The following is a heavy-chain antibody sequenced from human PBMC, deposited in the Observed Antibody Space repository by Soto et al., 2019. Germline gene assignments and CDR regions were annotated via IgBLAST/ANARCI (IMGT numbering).Heavy chain of an antibody. V-gene: IGHV4-34*01. CDR2: INHRRST. CDR1: GGSFSGYY. CDR3: ARDGFCTSTTCRVGNWFDP. D-gene: IGHD2-2*01. J-gene: IGHJ5*02. Sequence: SETLSLTCVVYGGSFSGYYWSWIRQSPGKGLEWIGGINHRRSTNYNPSLESRVTISVDTSKNQFSLKLPSVTAADTAMYYCARDGFCTSTTCRVGNWFDPWGQGTLVTVSS.